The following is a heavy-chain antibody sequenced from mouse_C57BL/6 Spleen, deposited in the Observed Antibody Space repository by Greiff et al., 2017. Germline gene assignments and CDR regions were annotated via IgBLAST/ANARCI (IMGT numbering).Heavy chain of an antibody. CDR1: GYTFTDYE. D-gene: IGHD1-3*01. CDR3: TRYNAY. Sequence: QVQLKESGAELVRPGASVTLSCKASGYTFTDYEMHWVKQTPVHGLEWIGAIDPETGGTAYNQKFKGKAILTADKSSSTAYMELRSLTSEDSAVYYCTRYNAYWGQGTLVTVSA. J-gene: IGHJ3*01. V-gene: IGHV1-15*01. CDR2: IDPETGGT.